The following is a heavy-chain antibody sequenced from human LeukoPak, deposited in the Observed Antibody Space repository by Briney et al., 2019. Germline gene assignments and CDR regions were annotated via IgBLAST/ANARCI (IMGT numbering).Heavy chain of an antibody. CDR1: GGSIGSYH. D-gene: IGHD3-16*02. CDR3: ARHLLGGDYLWGSYRAPFDY. V-gene: IGHV4-59*01. CDR2: IYYSGST. Sequence: SETLSLTCSVSGGSIGSYHWSWIRQPPGKGLEWIGYIYYSGSTNYNPSLKSRVTISVDTSKNQFSLKLSSVTAADTAVYYCARHLLGGDYLWGSYRAPFDYWGQGTLVTVSS. J-gene: IGHJ4*02.